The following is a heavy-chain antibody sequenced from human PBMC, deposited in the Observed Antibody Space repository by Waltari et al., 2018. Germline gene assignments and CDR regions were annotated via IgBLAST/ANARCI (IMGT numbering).Heavy chain of an antibody. CDR2: LYYSGRP. CDR1: GGSVSSSSYY. D-gene: IGHD3-22*01. Sequence: QVQLQESGPGLVKPSETLSLTCTVSGGSVSSSSYYWSWIRQPPGRRRVWIGDLYYSGRPTYKPDVKSRVSISVDTSKNQFSLKVSSVTAADTAVYYCARGPYYYDSSGYYYYYGMDVWGQGTTVTVSS. V-gene: IGHV4-61*01. J-gene: IGHJ6*02. CDR3: ARGPYYYDSSGYYYYYGMDV.